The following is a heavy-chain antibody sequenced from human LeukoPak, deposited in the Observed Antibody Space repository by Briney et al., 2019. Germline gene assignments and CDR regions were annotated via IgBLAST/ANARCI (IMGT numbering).Heavy chain of an antibody. V-gene: IGHV4-31*03. Sequence: SETLSLTCTVSGGSINSGNHFWSWIRQHPAKGLEWIGYIFYSGNTYYNPSLESRATISVDTSKNQFSLKLNSVTAADTAVYYCAREVIAAVGTDAFDIWGQGTMATVSS. CDR2: IFYSGNT. CDR1: GGSINSGNHF. J-gene: IGHJ3*02. CDR3: AREVIAAVGTDAFDI. D-gene: IGHD6-13*01.